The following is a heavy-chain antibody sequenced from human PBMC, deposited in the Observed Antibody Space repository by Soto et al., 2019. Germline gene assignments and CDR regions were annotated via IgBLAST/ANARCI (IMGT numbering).Heavy chain of an antibody. V-gene: IGHV4-39*01. CDR2: ISYSGST. CDR1: GVSISSHGYF. CDR3: MNYNSGWKY. J-gene: IGHJ4*02. D-gene: IGHD5-12*01. Sequence: QPQLQESGPGLVQPSETLSLTCTVSGVSISSHGYFWGWIRQPPGKGLEWIGMISYSGSTYYSPSLKSRVTISADTSKNQLSLRLSSVTAADTAVFHCMNYNSGWKYWGQGTVVTVSS.